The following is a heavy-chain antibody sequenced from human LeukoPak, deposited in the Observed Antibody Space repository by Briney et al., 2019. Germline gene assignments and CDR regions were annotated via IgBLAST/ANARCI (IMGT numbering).Heavy chain of an antibody. Sequence: PSETLSLTCTVSGGSISSYYWSWIRQPAGKGREWIGRIYTSGSTNYNPSLKSRFTMSVDTSKNQLSLKLSSVPAADTAVYYCARDDLYYYGSGQDYYYYYGMDVWGQGTTVTVSS. J-gene: IGHJ6*02. CDR1: GGSISSYY. D-gene: IGHD3-10*01. CDR2: IYTSGST. V-gene: IGHV4-4*07. CDR3: ARDDLYYYGSGQDYYYYYGMDV.